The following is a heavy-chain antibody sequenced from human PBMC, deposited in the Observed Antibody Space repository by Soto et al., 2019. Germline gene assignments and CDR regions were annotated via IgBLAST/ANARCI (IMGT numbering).Heavy chain of an antibody. CDR3: AREDLSLGAARPFDY. J-gene: IGHJ4*02. V-gene: IGHV1-69*04. Sequence: ASVKVSCKASGGTFSSYTISWVRQAPGQGLEWMGRIIPILGIANYAQKFQGRVTITADKSTSTAYMELSSLRSEDTAVYYCAREDLSLGAARPFDYWGQGTLVTVSS. CDR1: GGTFSSYT. CDR2: IIPILGIA. D-gene: IGHD6-6*01.